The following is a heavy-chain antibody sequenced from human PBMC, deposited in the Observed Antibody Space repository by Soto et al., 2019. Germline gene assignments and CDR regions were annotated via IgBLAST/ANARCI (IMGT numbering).Heavy chain of an antibody. J-gene: IGHJ5*02. Sequence: SETLSXXCTVSGDSITSSSHYWGWIRQPPGKGLESIANIYYDGNTYYNTYLKSRVTISLDTSKNQFSLRLNSVTAADTAVYYCAIAWKSRHIAAAGISWFDPWGQGTLVTVSS. V-gene: IGHV4-39*01. CDR2: IYYDGNT. CDR3: AIAWKSRHIAAAGISWFDP. CDR1: GDSITSSSHY. D-gene: IGHD6-13*01.